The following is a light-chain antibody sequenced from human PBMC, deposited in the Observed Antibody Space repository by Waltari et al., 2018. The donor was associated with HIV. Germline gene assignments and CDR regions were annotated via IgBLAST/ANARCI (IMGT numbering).Light chain of an antibody. CDR3: QVLDSSGYHFWV. CDR1: NIGRKS. Sequence: SYVLTQPPSVSVAPGQTARITCGGNNIGRKSVHWYQQEPGQATVLDVYEDSDRPSVVPERFSCSNSWNPATLTVRCVEVGDEADYFCQVLDSSGYHFWVFCGGTILTVL. CDR2: EDS. V-gene: IGLV3-21*02. J-gene: IGLJ3*02.